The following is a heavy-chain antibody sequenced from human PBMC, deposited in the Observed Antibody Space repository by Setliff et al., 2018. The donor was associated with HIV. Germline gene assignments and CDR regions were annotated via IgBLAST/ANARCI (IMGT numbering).Heavy chain of an antibody. D-gene: IGHD6-13*01. CDR2: INAGYGNT. Sequence: ASVKVSCKASGYTFSTYYLHWVRQAPGQGLEWMGWINAGYGNTKYSQKFQGRVTITTDESTSTAYMELSSLRSEDTAVYYCARADSSNWYHVDYWGQGTLVTVSS. CDR1: GYTFSTYY. J-gene: IGHJ4*02. V-gene: IGHV1-3*01. CDR3: ARADSSNWYHVDY.